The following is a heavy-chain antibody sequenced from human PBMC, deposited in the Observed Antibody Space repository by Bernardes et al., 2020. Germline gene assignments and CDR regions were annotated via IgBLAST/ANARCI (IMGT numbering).Heavy chain of an antibody. Sequence: SETLSLTCTVSGGSISRYYWSWIRQPPGKGLEWIGYIYYSGSTNKNPSLKSRVTISVDTSKNQFSLKLSSVTAADTAVYYCARWAGDGYNSLDYWGQGTLVTVSS. J-gene: IGHJ4*02. D-gene: IGHD5-12*01. CDR1: GGSISRYY. CDR2: IYYSGST. V-gene: IGHV4-59*01. CDR3: ARWAGDGYNSLDY.